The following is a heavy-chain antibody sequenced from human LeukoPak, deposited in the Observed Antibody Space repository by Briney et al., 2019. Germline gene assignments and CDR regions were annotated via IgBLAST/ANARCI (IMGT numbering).Heavy chain of an antibody. V-gene: IGHV4-39*01. D-gene: IGHD1-26*01. CDR2: LYHDGSN. Sequence: SETLSLTCTVSGGSISSNSYYWAWIRQPPGKGLEWIGSLYHDGSNNYNPSLKSRVTISVDTSKNHFSLNLNSVTAADTAVYYCSRHGGVGATSWFDPWGQGTLVTVSS. CDR3: SRHGGVGATSWFDP. J-gene: IGHJ5*02. CDR1: GGSISSNSYY.